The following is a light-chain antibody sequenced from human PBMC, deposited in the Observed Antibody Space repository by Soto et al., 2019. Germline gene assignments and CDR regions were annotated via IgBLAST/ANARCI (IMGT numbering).Light chain of an antibody. CDR1: SSDVGGYNY. J-gene: IGLJ1*01. CDR2: EVS. Sequence: QSALTQPASLSWSPGQSITISCTGTSSDVGGYNYVSWYQQHPGKAPKLMIYEVSNRPSGVSNRFSGSKSGNTASLTISGLQAEDEADYYCSSYTSSSTPYVFGTGTKVTVL. V-gene: IGLV2-14*01. CDR3: SSYTSSSTPYV.